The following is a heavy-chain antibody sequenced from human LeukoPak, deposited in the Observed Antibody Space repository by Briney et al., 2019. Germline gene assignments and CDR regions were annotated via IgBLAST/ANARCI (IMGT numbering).Heavy chain of an antibody. CDR1: GFTFSSYW. CDR3: AGQQLVRWTDY. D-gene: IGHD6-13*01. Sequence: GGSLRLSCAASGFTFSSYWMHWARQAPGKGLVWVSRINSDGSSTTYADSVKGRFTISRDNAKNTLYLQMNSLRAEDTAMHYCAGQQLVRWTDYWGQGTLVTVSS. CDR2: INSDGSST. V-gene: IGHV3-74*01. J-gene: IGHJ4*02.